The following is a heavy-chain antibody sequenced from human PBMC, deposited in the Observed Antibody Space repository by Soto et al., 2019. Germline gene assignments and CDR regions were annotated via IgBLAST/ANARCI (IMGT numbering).Heavy chain of an antibody. CDR2: ISTFNGNT. D-gene: IGHD1-1*01. V-gene: IGHV1-18*04. CDR3: ARGTVALGRWFGP. Sequence: QVHLVQSGTEVKEPGASVKVSCKASASTFTGYTINWVRQAPGQGLEWMGWISTFNGNTKYAVNFEGRGTMSTNTSTATGLMELTTLTFDDSAVNFCARGTVALGRWFGPWGQGTLVSVSS. CDR1: ASTFTGYT. J-gene: IGHJ5*02.